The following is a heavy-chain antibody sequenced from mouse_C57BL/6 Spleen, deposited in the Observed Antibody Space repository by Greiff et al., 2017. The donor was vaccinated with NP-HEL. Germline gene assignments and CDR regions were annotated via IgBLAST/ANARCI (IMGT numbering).Heavy chain of an antibody. Sequence: EVQVVESGGGLVKPGGSLKLSCAASGFTFSDYGMHWVRQAPEKGLEWVAYLSSGSSTIYYADTVKGRFTISRDNAKNTLFLQMTSLRSEDTAMYYCAREDYGNPFAYWGQGTLVTVSA. CDR1: GFTFSDYG. J-gene: IGHJ3*01. CDR3: AREDYGNPFAY. CDR2: LSSGSSTI. D-gene: IGHD2-1*01. V-gene: IGHV5-17*01.